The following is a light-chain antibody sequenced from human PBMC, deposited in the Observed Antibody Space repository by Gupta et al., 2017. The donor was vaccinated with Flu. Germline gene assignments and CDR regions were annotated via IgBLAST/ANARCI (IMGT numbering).Light chain of an antibody. J-gene: IGLJ3*02. CDR1: SRDVGDYNY. CDR3: CSYAGTYTWV. Sequence: QSALTQPRSVSGSPGQSVTISCTGTSRDVGDYNYVSWYQQHPGKAPKVLIYDVDKRPSGVPVRFSGSKSGSTASLTISGLQTEDEADYYCCSYAGTYTWVFGGGTKLTVL. V-gene: IGLV2-11*01. CDR2: DVD.